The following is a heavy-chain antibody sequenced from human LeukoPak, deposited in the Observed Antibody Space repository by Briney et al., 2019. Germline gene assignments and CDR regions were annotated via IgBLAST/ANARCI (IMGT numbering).Heavy chain of an antibody. V-gene: IGHV4-38-2*02. CDR1: RFSLSSGYY. CDR2: MYYSGTT. Sequence: SETLSLTCTVSRFSLSSGYYWAWIRQSPGKGLEWIGSMYYSGTTYCNPSLKSRVTISVDMSKNQFSLKLSSVTAADTAVYYCARVVEAAAGQDFDYWGQGTLVTVSS. D-gene: IGHD6-13*01. CDR3: ARVVEAAAGQDFDY. J-gene: IGHJ4*02.